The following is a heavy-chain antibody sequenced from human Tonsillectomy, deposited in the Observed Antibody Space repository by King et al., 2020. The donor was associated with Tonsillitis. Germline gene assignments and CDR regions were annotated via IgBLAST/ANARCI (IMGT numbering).Heavy chain of an antibody. D-gene: IGHD2-2*01. CDR3: ARERCTISSCYGGFEY. Sequence: VQLVESGGGLVKAGGSLRLSCTASGFTFGDYYMSWIRQAPGKGLEWLSYISSTSSDTNYANSVKGRFIVSRDNAKISLYLQMNSLRAEDTAVYYCARERCTISSCYGGFEYWGQGTLVTVSS. CDR2: ISSTSSDT. CDR1: GFTFGDYY. J-gene: IGHJ4*02. V-gene: IGHV3-11*05.